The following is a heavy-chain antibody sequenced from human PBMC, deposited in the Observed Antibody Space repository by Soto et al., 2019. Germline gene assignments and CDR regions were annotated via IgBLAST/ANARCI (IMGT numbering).Heavy chain of an antibody. CDR1: GDSVSSNSAA. CDR2: TYYRSKWYN. J-gene: IGHJ5*02. V-gene: IGHV6-1*01. Sequence: SQTLSLPCPISGDSVSSNSAAWNWIRQSPSRGLEWLGRTYYRSKWYNDYAVSVKSRITINPDTSKNQFSLQLNSVTPEDTAVYYCARDGLYSSGWYGWFDPWGQGTLVTVSS. CDR3: ARDGLYSSGWYGWFDP. D-gene: IGHD6-19*01.